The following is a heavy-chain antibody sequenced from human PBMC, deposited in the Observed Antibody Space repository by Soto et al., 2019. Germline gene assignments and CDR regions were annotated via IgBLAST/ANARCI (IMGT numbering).Heavy chain of an antibody. J-gene: IGHJ3*02. Sequence: SETLSLTCTVSGGSISSYYWSWIRQPPGKGLEWIGYIYYSGSTNYNPSLKSRVTISVDTSKNQFSLKLSSVTAADTAVYYCARDRGGSSGYPWIDAFDIWGQGTMVTVSS. D-gene: IGHD6-19*01. CDR3: ARDRGGSSGYPWIDAFDI. CDR2: IYYSGST. V-gene: IGHV4-59*01. CDR1: GGSISSYY.